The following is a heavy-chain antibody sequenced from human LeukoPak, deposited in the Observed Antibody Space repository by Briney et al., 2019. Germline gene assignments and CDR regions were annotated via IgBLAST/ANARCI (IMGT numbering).Heavy chain of an antibody. J-gene: IGHJ5*02. V-gene: IGHV4-34*01. Sequence: PSETLSLTCAVYGGSFSGYYWSWIRQPPGKGLEWIGEINHSGSTNYNPSLKSRVAISVDTSKNQFSLKLSSVTAADMAVYYCARVRGRRFDPWGQGTLVTVSS. CDR3: ARVRGRRFDP. CDR1: GGSFSGYY. CDR2: INHSGST. D-gene: IGHD1-26*01.